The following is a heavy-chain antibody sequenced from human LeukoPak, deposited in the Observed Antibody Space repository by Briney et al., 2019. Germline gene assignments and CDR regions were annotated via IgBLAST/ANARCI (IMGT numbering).Heavy chain of an antibody. D-gene: IGHD3-3*01. J-gene: IGHJ3*02. CDR1: GFTFSSYW. Sequence: QPGGSLRLSCAASGFTFSSYWMSWVRQAPGKGLEWVANIKQDGSEKYYVDSVKGRFTISRDNAKNSLYLQMNSLRAEDTAVNYRARDQGGYYDFWSGYPHDAFDIWGQGTMVTVSS. CDR2: IKQDGSEK. CDR3: ARDQGGYYDFWSGYPHDAFDI. V-gene: IGHV3-7*01.